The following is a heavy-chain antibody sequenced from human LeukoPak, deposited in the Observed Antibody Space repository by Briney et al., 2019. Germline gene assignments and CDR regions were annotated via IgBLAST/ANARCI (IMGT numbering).Heavy chain of an antibody. J-gene: IGHJ4*02. CDR3: ARGSGSSWYFYFDY. Sequence: PGGSLRLSCAASGFTFSSYSMNWVRQAPGKGLEWVSSISTSSSYIHYADSVKGRFTISRDNAKNSVYLQMNSLRAEDTALYYCARGSGSSWYFYFDYWGQGTLVTVSS. V-gene: IGHV3-21*04. D-gene: IGHD6-13*01. CDR1: GFTFSSYS. CDR2: ISTSSSYI.